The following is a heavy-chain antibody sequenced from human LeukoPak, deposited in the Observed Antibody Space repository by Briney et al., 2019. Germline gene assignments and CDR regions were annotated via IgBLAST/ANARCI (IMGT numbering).Heavy chain of an antibody. Sequence: HPGGSLRLSCAASGFTFSSYAMSWVRQAPGKGLEWVSVISGSGDSTYYADSVKGRFTISRDNSKNTLYLQMNSLRAEDTAVYYCVIDLMAVRHLDYWGQGTLVTVSS. V-gene: IGHV3-23*01. CDR2: ISGSGDST. CDR3: VIDLMAVRHLDY. D-gene: IGHD6-6*01. J-gene: IGHJ4*02. CDR1: GFTFSSYA.